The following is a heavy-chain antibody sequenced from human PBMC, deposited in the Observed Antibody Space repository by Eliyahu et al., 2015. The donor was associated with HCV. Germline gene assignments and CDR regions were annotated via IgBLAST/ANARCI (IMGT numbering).Heavy chain of an antibody. V-gene: IGHV3-66*01. CDR2: IYSGGST. J-gene: IGHJ5*02. Sequence: EVQLVESGGGLVQPGGSLXLSCAASGFTVSSNYLXWVRQAPGKGLGWVSVIYSGGSTYYADSVKGRFTISRDNSKNTLYLQMNSLRAEDTAVYYCARIKTRFDIVVVPASSGFDPWGQGTLVTVSS. D-gene: IGHD2-2*01. CDR1: GFTVSSNY. CDR3: ARIKTRFDIVVVPASSGFDP.